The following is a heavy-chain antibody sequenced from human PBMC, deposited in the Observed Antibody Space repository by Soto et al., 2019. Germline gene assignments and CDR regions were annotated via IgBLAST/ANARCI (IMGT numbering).Heavy chain of an antibody. D-gene: IGHD2-2*01. CDR3: ARGYQDIVVVPDANDAFDI. CDR1: GYTFTSYG. Sequence: QVQLVQSGAEVKKPGASVKVSCKASGYTFTSYGISWVRQAPGQGLEWMGWISAYNGNTNYAQKLQGRVTMTTDTATSTAYMELRSLRSDDTAVYYCARGYQDIVVVPDANDAFDIWGQGTMVTVSS. V-gene: IGHV1-18*01. CDR2: ISAYNGNT. J-gene: IGHJ3*02.